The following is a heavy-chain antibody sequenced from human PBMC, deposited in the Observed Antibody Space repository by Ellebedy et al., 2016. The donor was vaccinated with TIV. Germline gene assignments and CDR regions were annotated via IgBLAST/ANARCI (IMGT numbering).Heavy chain of an antibody. D-gene: IGHD3-10*01. CDR2: MSPNSGYT. CDR1: GYIFNKYD. Sequence: AASVKVSCKASGYIFNKYDITWVRQASGQGLAWMGWMSPNSGYTGYAEKFQDRATITRNTSIKTAYMELSSLKSDDTAVYYCARGQWTGELVMEKTHGYWGQGTLVTVSS. J-gene: IGHJ4*02. V-gene: IGHV1-8*03. CDR3: ARGQWTGELVMEKTHGY.